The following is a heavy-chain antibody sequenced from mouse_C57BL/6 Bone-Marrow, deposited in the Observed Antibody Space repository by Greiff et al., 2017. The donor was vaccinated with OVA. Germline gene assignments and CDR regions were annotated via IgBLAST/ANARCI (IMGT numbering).Heavy chain of an antibody. CDR2: IFPGSGST. J-gene: IGHJ2*01. V-gene: IGHV1-75*01. Sequence: VHLVESGPELVKPGASVKISCKASGYTFTDYYINWVKQRPGQGLEWIGWIFPGSGSTYYNEKFKGKATLTVDKSSSTAYMLLSSLTSEDSAVYFCARLTTVVAHYFDYWGQGTTLTVSS. CDR3: ARLTTVVAHYFDY. D-gene: IGHD1-1*01. CDR1: GYTFTDYY.